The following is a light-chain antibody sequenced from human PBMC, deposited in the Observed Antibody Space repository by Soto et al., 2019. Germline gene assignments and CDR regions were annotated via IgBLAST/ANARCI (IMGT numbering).Light chain of an antibody. CDR2: DHN. Sequence: QSVLTQPPSVSAAPGQKVTISCSGSSSNIVSWYQQLPGTAPKLLIYDHNKRPSGIPDRFSGSKSGTSATLGITGLQTGDEAGYYCGMWDSSLSVVVFGGGTKLTVL. J-gene: IGLJ2*01. CDR1: SSNI. CDR3: GMWDSSLSVVV. V-gene: IGLV1-51*01.